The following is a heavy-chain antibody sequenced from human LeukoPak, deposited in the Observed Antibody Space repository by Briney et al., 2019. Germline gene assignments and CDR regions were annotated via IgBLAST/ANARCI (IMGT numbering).Heavy chain of an antibody. D-gene: IGHD3-16*02. V-gene: IGHV3-23*01. Sequence: GGSLRLSCAASGFTFSSYAMSWVRQAPGKGLEWVSAISGSGGSTYYADSVKGRFTISRDNSKNTLYLRMSSLRAEDTAVYYCAEDGNGYIWGSYRYSVPYYMDVWGKGTTVTVSS. J-gene: IGHJ6*03. CDR1: GFTFSSYA. CDR3: AEDGNGYIWGSYRYSVPYYMDV. CDR2: ISGSGGST.